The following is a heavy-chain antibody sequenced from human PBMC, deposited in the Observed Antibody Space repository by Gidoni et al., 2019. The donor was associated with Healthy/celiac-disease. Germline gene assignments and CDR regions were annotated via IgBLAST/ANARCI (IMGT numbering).Heavy chain of an antibody. CDR1: GGSISSSSYY. J-gene: IGHJ4*02. CDR3: ARSTTVADIDY. V-gene: IGHV4-39*01. Sequence: QLQLQESGPGLVKPSETLSLTCTVSGGSISSSSYYWGWIRQPPGKGLEWIGSIYYSGSTYYNPSLKSRVTISVDTSKNQFSLKLSSVTAADTAVYYCARSTTVADIDYWGQGTLVTVSS. D-gene: IGHD4-4*01. CDR2: IYYSGST.